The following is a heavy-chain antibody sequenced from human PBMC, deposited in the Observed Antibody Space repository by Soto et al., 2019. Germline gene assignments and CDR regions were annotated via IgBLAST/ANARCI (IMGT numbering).Heavy chain of an antibody. CDR3: ARGYCSGGSCYSDAFDI. D-gene: IGHD2-15*01. Sequence: PSETLSLTCAVSGGSISSGGYSWSWIRQPPGKGLEWIGYIYHSGGTYYNPSLKSRVTISVDRSKNQFSLKLSSVTAADTAVYYCARGYCSGGSCYSDAFDIWGQGTMVTVSS. J-gene: IGHJ3*02. CDR1: GGSISSGGYS. V-gene: IGHV4-30-2*01. CDR2: IYHSGGT.